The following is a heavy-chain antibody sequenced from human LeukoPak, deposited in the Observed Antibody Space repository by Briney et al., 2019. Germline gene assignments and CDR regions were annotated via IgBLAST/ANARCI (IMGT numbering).Heavy chain of an antibody. D-gene: IGHD5-12*01. CDR1: AHGFVGYW. Sequence: GESLKISCVGSAHGFVGYWFGWVRQMPGKGLEWMGIIYPGDSDIRYSPSFQGQVTTSADKSISTAYLQWSSLKASDTAMYYCARQVAIVARDAFDIWGQGTLVTVSS. J-gene: IGHJ3*02. CDR3: ARQVAIVARDAFDI. V-gene: IGHV5-51*01. CDR2: IYPGDSDI.